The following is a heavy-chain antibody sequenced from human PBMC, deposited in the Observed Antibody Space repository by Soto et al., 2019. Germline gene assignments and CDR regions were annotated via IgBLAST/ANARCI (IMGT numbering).Heavy chain of an antibody. CDR3: ARGMTTVTTLDY. D-gene: IGHD4-17*01. CDR2: IYYSGYT. CDR1: GGSMNSYY. V-gene: IGHV4-59*12. J-gene: IGHJ4*02. Sequence: PSETLSLTCTVSGGSMNSYYLSWIRQPPGKGLEWIGYIYYSGYTNYNPSLKSRVTISVDTSKNQFSLKLSSVTAAETAVYYCARGMTTVTTLDYWGQGTLVTVSS.